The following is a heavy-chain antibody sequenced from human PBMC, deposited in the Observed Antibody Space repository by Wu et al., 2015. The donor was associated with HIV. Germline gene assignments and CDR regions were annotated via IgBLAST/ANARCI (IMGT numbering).Heavy chain of an antibody. V-gene: IGHV1-69*13. D-gene: IGHD6-19*01. CDR2: IIPIFGTA. J-gene: IGHJ4*02. CDR1: GGTFSSYA. CDR3: AREGGGYSSGSYYYFDY. Sequence: QVQLVQSGAEVKKPGSSVKVSCKASGGTFSSYAISWVRQAPGQGLEWMGRIIPIFGTANYAQKFQGRVTITADESTSTAYMELSSLRSEDTAVYYCAREGGGYSSGSYYYFDYWGQGTLVTVSS.